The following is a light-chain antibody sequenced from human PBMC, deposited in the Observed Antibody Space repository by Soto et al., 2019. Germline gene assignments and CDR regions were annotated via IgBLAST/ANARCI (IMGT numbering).Light chain of an antibody. Sequence: QSVPTQPASVSGSPGQSITISCPGTSSDVGGYNYVSWYQQHPGKAPKLMIYEVSNRPSGVSNRFSGSKSGNTASLTISGLQAEDEADYYCSSYTSSSTYVFGTGTKVTVL. J-gene: IGLJ1*01. CDR3: SSYTSSSTYV. CDR1: SSDVGGYNY. V-gene: IGLV2-14*01. CDR2: EVS.